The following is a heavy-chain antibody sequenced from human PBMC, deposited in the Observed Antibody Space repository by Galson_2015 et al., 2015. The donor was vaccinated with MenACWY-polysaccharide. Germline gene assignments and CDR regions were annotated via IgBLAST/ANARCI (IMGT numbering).Heavy chain of an antibody. CDR1: GFTFSTYW. CDR3: ARGYSADG. V-gene: IGHV3-74*01. Sequence: SLRLSCAASGFTFSTYWMHWVRHAPGKGLVWVSRIKSDGSSTNYADSVKGRFTISRDNAKNTLYLQMNSLRAEDTALYYCARGYSADGWGQGTLVTVSA. CDR2: IKSDGSST. J-gene: IGHJ4*02. D-gene: IGHD5-18*01.